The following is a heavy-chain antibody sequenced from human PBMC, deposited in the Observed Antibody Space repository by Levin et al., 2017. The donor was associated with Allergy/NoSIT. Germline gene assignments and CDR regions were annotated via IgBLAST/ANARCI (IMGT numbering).Heavy chain of an antibody. CDR3: ARGRYGGRYYVDY. D-gene: IGHD3-9*01. Sequence: SQTLSLTCTVSGGSISSTFSYWSWIRQSPGKGLEWIGFMYSNGNTNYNPSLKSRVTISGDTSKNQFSLKVSPVTAADTAVYYCARGRYGGRYYVDYWGQGTLVTVSS. CDR2: MYSNGNT. CDR1: GGSISSTFSY. J-gene: IGHJ4*02. V-gene: IGHV4-30-4*01.